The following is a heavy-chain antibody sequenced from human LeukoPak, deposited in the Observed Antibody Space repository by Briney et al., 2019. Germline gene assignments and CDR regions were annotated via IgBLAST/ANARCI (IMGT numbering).Heavy chain of an antibody. CDR3: AKEIWPTVTTPGHTHFDY. V-gene: IGHV3-30*02. Sequence: GGSLRLSCAASGFTFDDYAMHWVRQAPGKGLEWVAFIRYDGRNKYYADSVKGRFTISRDNSKNTLCLQMNSLRAEDTAVYYCAKEIWPTVTTPGHTHFDYWGQGTLVTVSS. CDR2: IRYDGRNK. CDR1: GFTFDDYA. J-gene: IGHJ4*02. D-gene: IGHD4-17*01.